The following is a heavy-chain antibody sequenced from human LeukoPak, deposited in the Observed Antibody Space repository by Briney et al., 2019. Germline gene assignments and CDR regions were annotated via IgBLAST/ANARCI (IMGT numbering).Heavy chain of an antibody. V-gene: IGHV1-2*04. J-gene: IGHJ3*02. Sequence: ASVEVSCKASGYTFTGYYMHWVRQAPGQGLEWMGWINPNSGVTNYAQKFQGWVTMTRDTSISTAYMELSRLRSDDTAVYYCARRPGATSDHDAFDIWGQGTMVTVSS. CDR3: ARRPGATSDHDAFDI. CDR1: GYTFTGYY. D-gene: IGHD1-26*01. CDR2: INPNSGVT.